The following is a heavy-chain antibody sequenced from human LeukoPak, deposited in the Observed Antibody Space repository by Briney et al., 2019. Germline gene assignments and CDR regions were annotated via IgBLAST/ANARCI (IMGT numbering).Heavy chain of an antibody. V-gene: IGHV3-9*01. D-gene: IGHD3-22*01. J-gene: IGHJ4*02. CDR2: ISWNSGSI. CDR1: GFTFDDYA. CDR3: AKDMAYYYDSSGHIDY. Sequence: GGSLRLSCAASGFTFDDYAMHWVRQAPGKGLEWVSGISWNSGSIGYADSVKGRFTISRDNAKNSLYLQMNSLSAEDTALYYCAKDMAYYYDSSGHIDYWGQGTLVTVSS.